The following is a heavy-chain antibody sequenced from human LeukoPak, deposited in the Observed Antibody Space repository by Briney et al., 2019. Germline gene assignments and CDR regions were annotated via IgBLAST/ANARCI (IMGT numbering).Heavy chain of an antibody. V-gene: IGHV1-18*01. CDR1: GYTFTTHD. D-gene: IGHD1/OR15-1a*01. Sequence: GASVTVSFTTSGYTFTTHDINWVRQAPGQGLEWMGRISAYNGYTNYGRRFQGRVTMTTDTSTNTAYMELRSLRSDDTAVYYCARVGTGTRSFDSWGQGTLVTVSS. CDR2: ISAYNGYT. J-gene: IGHJ4*02. CDR3: ARVGTGTRSFDS.